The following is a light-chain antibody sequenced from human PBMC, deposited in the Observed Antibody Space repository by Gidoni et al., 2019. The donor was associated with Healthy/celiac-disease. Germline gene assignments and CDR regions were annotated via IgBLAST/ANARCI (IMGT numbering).Light chain of an antibody. CDR2: AAS. CDR3: QQSYSTPPLFT. V-gene: IGKV1-39*01. J-gene: IGKJ3*01. Sequence: DIPMTHSPSSLSASVGDRVTITCRASQSISSYLHWYQQKPGKAPKLLIYAASSLQSGVPSRSSGSGSGTDFTLTISSLQPEDFATYYCQQSYSTPPLFTFGPGTKVDIK. CDR1: QSISSY.